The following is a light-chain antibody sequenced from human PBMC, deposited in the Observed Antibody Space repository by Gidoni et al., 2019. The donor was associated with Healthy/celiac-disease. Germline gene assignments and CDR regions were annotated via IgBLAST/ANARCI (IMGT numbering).Light chain of an antibody. CDR2: DAS. V-gene: IGKV3-11*01. Sequence: EIVLTQSPATLSLSPGETATLSCRASQSVRSYLAWYQQKPGQAPRLLIYDASNRATGIPARFSGSGSGTDFTLTISSLEPEDFAVYYCQQRSNWPPNTFGQGTRLEIK. CDR3: QQRSNWPPNT. CDR1: QSVRSY. J-gene: IGKJ5*01.